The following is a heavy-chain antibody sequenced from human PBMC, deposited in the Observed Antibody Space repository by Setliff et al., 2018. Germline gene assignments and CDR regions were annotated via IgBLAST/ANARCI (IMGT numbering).Heavy chain of an antibody. CDR3: ASRQQSYYGSGPEADYYYYCYMDV. D-gene: IGHD3-10*01. Sequence: GSLRLSCAASGFTFDDYGMSWVRQAPGKGLEWVSTINWNGGSTSYADPVKGRFTISRDIAENSLYLQMNGLRAEDTAFYYCASRQQSYYGSGPEADYYYYCYMDVWGEGTTVTVSS. CDR1: GFTFDDYG. V-gene: IGHV3-20*04. CDR2: INWNGGST. J-gene: IGHJ6*03.